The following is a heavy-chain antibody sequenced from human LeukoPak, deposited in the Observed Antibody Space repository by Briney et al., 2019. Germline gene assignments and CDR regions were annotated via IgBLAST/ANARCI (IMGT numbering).Heavy chain of an antibody. V-gene: IGHV3-13*03. Sequence: PGGSLRLSCAACGFTFSSYDMHWVRQATGKGLEWVSAIGTAGDTYYPGSVKGQFTISRENAKNSLYLQMNSLRAGDTAVYYRAREDLWGRSPPQIVVVPAAMYLYYYYYMDVWGKGTTVTVSS. J-gene: IGHJ6*03. CDR3: AREDLWGRSPPQIVVVPAAMYLYYYYYMDV. CDR1: GFTFSSYD. D-gene: IGHD2-2*01. CDR2: IGTAGDT.